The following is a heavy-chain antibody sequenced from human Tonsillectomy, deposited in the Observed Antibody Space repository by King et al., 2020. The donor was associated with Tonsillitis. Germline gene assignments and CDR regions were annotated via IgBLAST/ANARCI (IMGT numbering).Heavy chain of an antibody. J-gene: IGHJ5*02. CDR1: GGSFSGYY. D-gene: IGHD3-10*01. V-gene: IGHV4-34*01. Sequence: QVQLQQWGAGLLKPSETLSLTCAVYGGSFSGYYWSWIRQPPGKGLEWIGEINHSGSTNYNPSLKSRVTISVDTSKNQFSLKLSSVTAADTAVYYCARGNTYYYGSGSSSYNWFDPWGQGTLVTVSS. CDR2: INHSGST. CDR3: ARGNTYYYGSGSSSYNWFDP.